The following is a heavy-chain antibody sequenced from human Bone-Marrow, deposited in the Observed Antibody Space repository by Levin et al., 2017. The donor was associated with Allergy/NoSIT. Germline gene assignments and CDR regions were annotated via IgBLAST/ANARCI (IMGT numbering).Heavy chain of an antibody. CDR1: GFSFSEYG. Sequence: PGGSLRLSCAASGFSFSEYGMAWVRQAPGKGLEWVALMWYDGSDRYYADSVKGRFTVARDNSKNTVYLQMNSLRVDDTAVYYCAKCPGIATTGYSYYYAMDVWGQGTSVTVSS. V-gene: IGHV3-33*06. J-gene: IGHJ6*02. D-gene: IGHD1-1*01. CDR2: MWYDGSDR. CDR3: AKCPGIATTGYSYYYAMDV.